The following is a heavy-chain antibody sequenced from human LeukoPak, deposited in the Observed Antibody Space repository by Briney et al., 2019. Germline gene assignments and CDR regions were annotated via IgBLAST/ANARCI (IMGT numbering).Heavy chain of an antibody. CDR2: INPGGSWT. D-gene: IGHD3-22*01. Sequence: ASVKVSCKASGYTFTRHYMHWVRQAPGQGLEWMGVINPGGSWTSYAQKFQGRVTMTTDTSTSTAYMELRSLRSDDTAVYYCARGSPPRRNYDSSGYYSYYFDYWGQGTLVTVSS. V-gene: IGHV1-46*01. J-gene: IGHJ4*02. CDR1: GYTFTRHY. CDR3: ARGSPPRRNYDSSGYYSYYFDY.